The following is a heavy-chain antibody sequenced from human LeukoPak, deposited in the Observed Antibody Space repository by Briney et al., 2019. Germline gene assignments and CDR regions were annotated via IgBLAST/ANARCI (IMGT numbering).Heavy chain of an antibody. CDR2: TRYDGSNR. D-gene: IGHD3-22*01. J-gene: IGHJ4*02. Sequence: GGSLRLSCAASGFTSSNYGMHWVRQAPGKGLEWVAFTRYDGSNRYYADSVKGRFTISRDNFKNTLYLQMNSLRADDTAIYYCAKRMSYYDSSPADYWGQGTLVTVSS. V-gene: IGHV3-30*02. CDR1: GFTSSNYG. CDR3: AKRMSYYDSSPADY.